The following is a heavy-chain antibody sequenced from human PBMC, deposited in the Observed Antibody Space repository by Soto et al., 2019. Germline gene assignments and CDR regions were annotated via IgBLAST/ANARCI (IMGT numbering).Heavy chain of an antibody. CDR3: ARHDDSGFLIGGFDI. V-gene: IGHV4-39*01. Sequence: SETLSLTCNVSGGSISNSNYYWGRIRQPPGKGLEWIGSIYYTGNTYYNPSLKSRVTISVDTSKNQFSLKLDSVTAADTAVYYCARHDDSGFLIGGFDIWGQGTVVTVSS. CDR2: IYYTGNT. J-gene: IGHJ3*02. D-gene: IGHD3-16*01. CDR1: GGSISNSNYY.